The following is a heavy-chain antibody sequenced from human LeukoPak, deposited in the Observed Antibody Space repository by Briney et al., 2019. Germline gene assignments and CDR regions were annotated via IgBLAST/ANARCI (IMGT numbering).Heavy chain of an antibody. Sequence: GGSLRLSCAGSGVAFGDYGMSWVRQAPGKGLEWVSTIGSSAGDTHYADSVKGRFTISRDNSKNSLYLQMNSLRAEDTAVYYCAKYYYTSGSSGGRVFDYWGQGTLVTVSS. CDR2: IGSSAGDT. J-gene: IGHJ4*02. CDR3: AKYYYTSGSSGGRVFDY. V-gene: IGHV3-23*01. CDR1: GVAFGDYG. D-gene: IGHD3-10*01.